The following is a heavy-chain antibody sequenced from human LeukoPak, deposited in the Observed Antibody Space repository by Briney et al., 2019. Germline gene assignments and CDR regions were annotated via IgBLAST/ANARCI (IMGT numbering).Heavy chain of an antibody. CDR1: GASVSNYY. CDR2: FSYSGST. V-gene: IGHV4-59*02. J-gene: IGHJ4*02. Sequence: SETLSLTCTVSGASVSNYYWSWIRQPPRKGLEWIGYFSYSGSTNYNPSLKSRVTISVDTSKNQFSLKLSSVTAADTAVYYCARGPLDSGYTYFDYWGQGTLVSVAS. D-gene: IGHD5-12*01. CDR3: ARGPLDSGYTYFDY.